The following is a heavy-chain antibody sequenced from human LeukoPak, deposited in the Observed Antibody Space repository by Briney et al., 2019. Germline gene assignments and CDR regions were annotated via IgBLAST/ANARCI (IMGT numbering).Heavy chain of an antibody. V-gene: IGHV4-34*01. D-gene: IGHD2-2*01. J-gene: IGHJ6*03. CDR2: INHSGST. Sequence: NASETLSLTCAVYGGSFSGYYWSWIRQPPGKGLEWIGEINHSGSTNYNPSFKSRVTISVDTSKNQFSLKLSSVTAADTAVYYCARRSRLGYCSSTSCWTSLYYYYYMDVWGKGTTVTISS. CDR3: ARRSRLGYCSSTSCWTSLYYYYYMDV. CDR1: GGSFSGYY.